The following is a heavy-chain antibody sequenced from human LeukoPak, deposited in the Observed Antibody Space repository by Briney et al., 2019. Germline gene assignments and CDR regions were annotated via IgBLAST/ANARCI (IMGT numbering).Heavy chain of an antibody. V-gene: IGHV4-39*07. CDR1: GGSISSSSYY. D-gene: IGHD1-26*01. CDR3: ATTTIRLGY. J-gene: IGHJ4*02. Sequence: SETLSLTCTVSGGSISSSSYYWGWIRQPPGKGLEWIGNIYYSGSTYSNPSLKSRVTISVDTSKNQFSLKLRSVTAADTAVYYCATTTIRLGYWGQGTLVTVSS. CDR2: IYYSGST.